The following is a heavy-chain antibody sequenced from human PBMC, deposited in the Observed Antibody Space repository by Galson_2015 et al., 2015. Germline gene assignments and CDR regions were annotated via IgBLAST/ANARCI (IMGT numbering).Heavy chain of an antibody. J-gene: IGHJ4*02. D-gene: IGHD5-18*01. V-gene: IGHV3-33*01. Sequence: SLRLSCAASGFTFSSYGMHWVRQAPGKGLEWVAVIWYDGSNKYYADSVKGRFTISRDNSKNTLYLQMNSLRAEDTAVYYCAREEDTAMDLYYFDYWGQGTLVTVSS. CDR1: GFTFSSYG. CDR3: AREEDTAMDLYYFDY. CDR2: IWYDGSNK.